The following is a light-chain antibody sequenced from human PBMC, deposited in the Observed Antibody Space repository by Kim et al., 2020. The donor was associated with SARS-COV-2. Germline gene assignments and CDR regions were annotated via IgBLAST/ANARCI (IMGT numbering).Light chain of an antibody. CDR3: QKYNSAPYT. Sequence: SASLGDRVPITCRASQGISNYLAWYQQNPGKVPKLLIYAASTSQSGVPSRFSGSGSGTDFTLTISSLQPEDVATYYCQKYNSAPYTFGQGTKLEI. CDR1: QGISNY. CDR2: AAS. J-gene: IGKJ2*01. V-gene: IGKV1-27*01.